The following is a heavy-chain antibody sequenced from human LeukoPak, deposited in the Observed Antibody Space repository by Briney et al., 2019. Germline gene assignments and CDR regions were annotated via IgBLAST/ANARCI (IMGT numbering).Heavy chain of an antibody. D-gene: IGHD6-13*01. J-gene: IGHJ4*02. CDR2: IYYSGST. CDR1: GGSISSYY. Sequence: PSETLSLTCTVSGGSISSYYWSWIRQPPGKGLEWIGYIYYSGSTNYNPSLKSRVTISVDTPKNQFSLKLSSVTAADTAVYYCAVSSSWSLYYFDYWGQGTLVTVSS. V-gene: IGHV4-59*08. CDR3: AVSSSWSLYYFDY.